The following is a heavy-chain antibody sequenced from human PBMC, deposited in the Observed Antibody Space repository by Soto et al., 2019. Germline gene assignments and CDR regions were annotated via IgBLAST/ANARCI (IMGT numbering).Heavy chain of an antibody. D-gene: IGHD1-26*01. V-gene: IGHV4-30-4*01. CDR3: ARPYDATTWFDT. Sequence: PSETLSITCTVSGGSISSGDYYWSWIRQPPGKGLEWIGYIYYSGSTYYNPSLKSRVTISVDTSKNQFSLKLSSVTAADTAVYYCARPYDATTWFDTWSQGTLVTVSS. CDR2: IYYSGST. J-gene: IGHJ5*02. CDR1: GGSISSGDYY.